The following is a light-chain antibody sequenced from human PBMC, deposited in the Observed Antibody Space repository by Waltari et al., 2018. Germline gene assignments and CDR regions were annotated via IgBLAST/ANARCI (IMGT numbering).Light chain of an antibody. Sequence: QSALTQPASVSGSPGQSITISCTGTSSDVGSYNLFSWYQHHPGKAPKLMSYEGTQRPSGVSDRFSGAKSGDTASLTISGLQAEDEADYYCCSYVRDITWVFGGGTKLTVL. CDR1: SSDVGSYNL. CDR2: EGT. J-gene: IGLJ3*02. V-gene: IGLV2-23*01. CDR3: CSYVRDITWV.